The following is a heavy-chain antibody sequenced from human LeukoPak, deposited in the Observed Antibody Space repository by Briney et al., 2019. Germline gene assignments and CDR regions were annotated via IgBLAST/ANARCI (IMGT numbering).Heavy chain of an antibody. CDR2: ISGSGGST. D-gene: IGHD1-26*01. J-gene: IGHJ4*02. Sequence: GGSLRLSCAASGFTFSSYSMNWVRQAPGKGLEWVSAISGSGGSTYYADSVKGRFTISRDNSKNTLYLQMNSLRAEDTAVYYCAKVKWELLTLFDYWGQGTLVTVSS. V-gene: IGHV3-23*01. CDR3: AKVKWELLTLFDY. CDR1: GFTFSSYS.